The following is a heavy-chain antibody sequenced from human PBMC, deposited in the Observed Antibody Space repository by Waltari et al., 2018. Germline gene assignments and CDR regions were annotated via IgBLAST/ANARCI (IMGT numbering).Heavy chain of an antibody. J-gene: IGHJ4*02. D-gene: IGHD1-26*01. CDR3: ARDRVVGATDWGY. Sequence: QVQLVQSESELKKPGASVKIACKDSGSTFRNFAIYWLRQAPGQGLEWMGWISTSTGNPPYARDFTGRFDFSLDTSVSTAYLQISSLKTEDTAVYFCARDRVVGATDWGYWGQGTLVTVSS. V-gene: IGHV7-4-1*02. CDR2: ISTSTGNP. CDR1: GSTFRNFA.